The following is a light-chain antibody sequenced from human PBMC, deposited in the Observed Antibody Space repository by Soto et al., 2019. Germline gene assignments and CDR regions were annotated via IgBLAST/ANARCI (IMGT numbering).Light chain of an antibody. J-gene: IGLJ1*01. V-gene: IGLV2-14*03. CDR1: RNDVGSYDY. CDR2: GVS. CDR3: SSYAGGYDV. Sequence: QSALPQPASVSGSPGQSITISCTGTRNDVGSYDYVSWYQQHPGKAPKLMIFGVSDRPSGVSDRFSGAKSGNTASLTISGLQAEDEADYHCSSYAGGYDVFGTGTKVTVL.